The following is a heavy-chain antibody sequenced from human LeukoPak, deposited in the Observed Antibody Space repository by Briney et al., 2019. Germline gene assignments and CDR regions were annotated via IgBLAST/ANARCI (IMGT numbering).Heavy chain of an antibody. V-gene: IGHV5-51*01. CDR1: GYSFPNYW. CDR3: ASRLRERFDS. Sequence: PGESLKISCKGSGYSFPNYWIGWVGQMPGRGREWLGILYPGDSDTRYSPSFQGQVTISADKSISTAYLQWSSLKASDTAMYYCASRLRERFDSWGQGTLVTVSS. D-gene: IGHD5-12*01. CDR2: LYPGDSDT. J-gene: IGHJ4*02.